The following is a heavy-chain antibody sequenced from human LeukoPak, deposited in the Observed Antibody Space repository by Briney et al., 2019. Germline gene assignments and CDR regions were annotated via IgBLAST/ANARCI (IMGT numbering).Heavy chain of an antibody. D-gene: IGHD4-17*01. CDR1: GGTFSSYA. CDR2: FIPILGIA. Sequence: GASVKVCCKASGGTFSSYAISWVRQAPGQGLEWMGGFIPILGIANYAQKFQCRVTITADKSTSTAYMELSRLRSEDTAVYYCARQHPRDYGDYYAFDIWGQGTMVTVSS. J-gene: IGHJ3*02. CDR3: ARQHPRDYGDYYAFDI. V-gene: IGHV1-69*04.